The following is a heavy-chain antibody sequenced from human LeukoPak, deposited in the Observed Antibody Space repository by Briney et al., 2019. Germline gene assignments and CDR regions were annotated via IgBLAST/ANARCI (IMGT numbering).Heavy chain of an antibody. Sequence: PGGSLRLSCAASGFTFSSYWMSWVRQAPGKGLEWVANIKQDGSEKYYVDSVKGRFTISRDNAKNSLYLQMNSLRAEDMALYYCAKDRGSGWYPSLDFFDAFDIWGQGTMVTVSS. CDR2: IKQDGSEK. D-gene: IGHD6-19*01. V-gene: IGHV3-7*03. CDR1: GFTFSSYW. J-gene: IGHJ3*02. CDR3: AKDRGSGWYPSLDFFDAFDI.